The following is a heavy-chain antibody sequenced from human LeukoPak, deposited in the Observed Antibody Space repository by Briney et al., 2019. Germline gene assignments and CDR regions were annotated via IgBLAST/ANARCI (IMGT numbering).Heavy chain of an antibody. Sequence: GGSLRLSCAASGFTFSSYAMSWVRQAPGKGLEWVSAISGSGGSTYYADSVKGRFTISRDNSKNTVHLQMNSLRAEDTAVYYCAKEGDGYNNRAFGYFDYWGQGTLVTVSS. J-gene: IGHJ4*02. D-gene: IGHD5-24*01. CDR3: AKEGDGYNNRAFGYFDY. CDR1: GFTFSSYA. CDR2: ISGSGGST. V-gene: IGHV3-23*01.